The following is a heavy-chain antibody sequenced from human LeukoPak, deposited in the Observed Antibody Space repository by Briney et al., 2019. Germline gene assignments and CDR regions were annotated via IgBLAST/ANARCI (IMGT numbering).Heavy chain of an antibody. CDR1: GGPISSYY. V-gene: IGHV4-59*01. Sequence: SETLSLTCTVSGGPISSYYWSWIRQPPGKGLEWIGYIYYSGSTNYNPSLKSRVTISVDTSKNQFSLKLSSVTAADTAVYYCARGVYYDSSGYSKGAFDIWGQGTMVTVSS. J-gene: IGHJ3*02. CDR2: IYYSGST. CDR3: ARGVYYDSSGYSKGAFDI. D-gene: IGHD3-22*01.